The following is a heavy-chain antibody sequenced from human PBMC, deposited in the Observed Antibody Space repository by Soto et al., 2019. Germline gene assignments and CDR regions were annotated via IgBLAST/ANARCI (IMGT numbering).Heavy chain of an antibody. V-gene: IGHV4-59*08. CDR3: ASLAARRYYYYMDV. CDR1: GASISSYH. Sequence: SETLSRTCTVSGASISSYHWSWIRQTPGKGLEWIGYIYYSGSANYNPSLKSRVTLSVDTSKNQFSLKLSSVTAADTAVYYCASLAARRYYYYMDVWGKGTTVTVSS. J-gene: IGHJ6*03. CDR2: IYYSGSA. D-gene: IGHD6-6*01.